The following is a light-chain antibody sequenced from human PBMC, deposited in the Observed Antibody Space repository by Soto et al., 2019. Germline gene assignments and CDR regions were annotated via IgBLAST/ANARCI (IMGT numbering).Light chain of an antibody. Sequence: DIQLTQSPSFLSASVGDRVTITCRASQGISSYLAWYQQRPGKAPKLLIYSASTWQSGVPSRFSGSGSGTEFTLTISSLQPEDFATFYCQQLNSYPRTFGQGTKLEIK. J-gene: IGKJ2*01. V-gene: IGKV1-9*01. CDR3: QQLNSYPRT. CDR1: QGISSY. CDR2: SAS.